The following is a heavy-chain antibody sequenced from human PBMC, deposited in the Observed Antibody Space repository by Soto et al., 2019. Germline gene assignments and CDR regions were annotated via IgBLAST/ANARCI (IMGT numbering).Heavy chain of an antibody. CDR1: GGSISSYY. V-gene: IGHV4-59*01. J-gene: IGHJ6*02. D-gene: IGHD1-1*01. CDR2: IYYSGST. Sequence: QVQLQESGPGLVKPSETLSLTCTVSGGSISSYYWSWIRQPPGKGLEWIGYIYYSGSTNYNPSLKSRVTIAVDTSKNRFSLKLSSVTAADTAVYYGARDGTKGWNRGNYSYYGMDVWAQGTTVTVSS. CDR3: ARDGTKGWNRGNYSYYGMDV.